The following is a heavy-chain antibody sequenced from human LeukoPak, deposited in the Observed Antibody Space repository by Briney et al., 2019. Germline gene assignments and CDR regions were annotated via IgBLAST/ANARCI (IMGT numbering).Heavy chain of an antibody. CDR1: GGSMSSDY. D-gene: IGHD6-19*01. CDR3: ARQSSGCYDF. CDR2: IHYSGST. J-gene: IGHJ4*02. V-gene: IGHV4-59*01. Sequence: SETLSLTCTVSGGSMSSDYWSWIRQPPGKGLEWIGYIHYSGSTNYNPSLNSRVTMSVDTSKNQFSLKLTSVTAADTAVYYCARQSSGCYDFWGQGTLVTVSS.